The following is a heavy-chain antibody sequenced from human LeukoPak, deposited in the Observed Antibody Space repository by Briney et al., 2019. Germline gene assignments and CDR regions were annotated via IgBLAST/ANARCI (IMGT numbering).Heavy chain of an antibody. V-gene: IGHV5-51*01. CDR2: IYPGDSDT. CDR1: GYNFTSYW. CDR3: ARRYCSSTSCYAGSDY. J-gene: IGHJ4*02. D-gene: IGHD2-2*01. Sequence: GESLKISCKGSGYNFTSYWIGWVRQMPGKGLEWMGIIYPGDSDTRYSPSFQGQVITSADKSISTAYLQWSSLKASDTAMYYCARRYCSSTSCYAGSDYWGQGTLVTVSS.